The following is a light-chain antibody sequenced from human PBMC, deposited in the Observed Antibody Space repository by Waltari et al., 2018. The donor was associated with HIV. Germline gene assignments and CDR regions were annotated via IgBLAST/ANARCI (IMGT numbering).Light chain of an antibody. J-gene: IGKJ4*01. V-gene: IGKV4-1*01. CDR2: WAS. CDR1: QSLLYNSNNKNY. CDR3: QQYYSLPLT. Sequence: DIVMTQSPVSLAVSPGERPTFNCKPNQSLLYNSNNKNYLSWYQQKSGQPPKLLIYWASNRESGVPDRFRGSGSGTDFTLTINNLQAEDVAIYYCQQYYSLPLTFGGGTRVEIK.